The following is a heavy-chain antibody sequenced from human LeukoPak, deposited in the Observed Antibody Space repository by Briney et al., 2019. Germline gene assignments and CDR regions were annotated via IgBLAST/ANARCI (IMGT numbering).Heavy chain of an antibody. D-gene: IGHD3-22*01. Sequence: GGSLRLSCAASGFTFSSYDMHWVRQATGKGLEWVSAIGTAGDTYYPGSVKGRFTISRENAKNSLYLQMNSLRAEDTAVYYCAKDGRPPYYDSSGYYSNDAFDIWGQGTMVTVSS. J-gene: IGHJ3*02. V-gene: IGHV3-13*01. CDR3: AKDGRPPYYDSSGYYSNDAFDI. CDR2: IGTAGDT. CDR1: GFTFSSYD.